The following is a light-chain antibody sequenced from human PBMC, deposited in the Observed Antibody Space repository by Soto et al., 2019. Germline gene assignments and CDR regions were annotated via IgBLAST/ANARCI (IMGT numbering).Light chain of an antibody. V-gene: IGKV3-11*01. J-gene: IGKJ4*01. CDR3: QQRSNWPLT. Sequence: EIVLTQSPASLSLSPGERATLSCRASHSVGSSLGWYQQRPGQAPRLLIYDASNRATGIPARFSGSGSGTDFTLTISSLEPVDFAVYYCQQRSNWPLTFGGGTKVEIK. CDR1: HSVGSS. CDR2: DAS.